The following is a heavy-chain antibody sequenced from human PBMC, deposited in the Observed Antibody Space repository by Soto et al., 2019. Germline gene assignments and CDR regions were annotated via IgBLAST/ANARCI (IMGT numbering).Heavy chain of an antibody. CDR3: AKAVVRGVIYYGMDV. V-gene: IGHV3-30*18. J-gene: IGHJ6*02. D-gene: IGHD3-10*01. CDR1: GFTFSSYG. CDR2: ISYDGSNK. Sequence: VGSLRLSCAASGFTFSSYGMHWVRQAPGKGLEWVAVISYDGSNKYYADSVKGRFTISRDNSKNTLYLQMNSLRAEDTAVYYCAKAVVRGVIYYGMDVWGQGTTVTVSS.